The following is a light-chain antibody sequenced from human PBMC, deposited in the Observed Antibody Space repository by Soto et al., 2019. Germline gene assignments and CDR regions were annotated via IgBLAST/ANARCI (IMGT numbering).Light chain of an antibody. V-gene: IGKV1-5*01. CDR1: QSISSW. Sequence: IHMTQSPSTLSASVLYRVTITFLASQSISSWLAWYQQKPGKAPELLIYDASTLESGVPSRFSGSGSGTEFSLTISSLQPDDFATFYCQQYSSFSRTFGQGTKVDIK. J-gene: IGKJ1*01. CDR3: QQYSSFSRT. CDR2: DAS.